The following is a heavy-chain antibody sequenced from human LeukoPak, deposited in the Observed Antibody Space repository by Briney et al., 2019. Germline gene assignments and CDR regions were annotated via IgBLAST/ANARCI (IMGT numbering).Heavy chain of an antibody. CDR2: ITGYGAT. Sequence: GSLRLSCAASGFTFSNFAMMWVRQAPGTGLQWVSTITGYGATFYADSVRGRFTIFRDTSMNTLFLQMNSLGAEDTAVYYCAKGAAAGKVDWFDPWGQGTLVTVSS. CDR3: AKGAAAGKVDWFDP. D-gene: IGHD6-13*01. CDR1: GFTFSNFA. V-gene: IGHV3-23*01. J-gene: IGHJ5*02.